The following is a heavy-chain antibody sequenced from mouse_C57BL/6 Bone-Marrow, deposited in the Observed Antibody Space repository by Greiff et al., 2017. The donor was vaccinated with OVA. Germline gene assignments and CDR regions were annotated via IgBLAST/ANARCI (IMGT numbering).Heavy chain of an antibody. CDR3: TYYYGSSWNYYAMDY. CDR1: GYTSTSYW. V-gene: IGHV1-5*01. D-gene: IGHD1-1*01. J-gene: IGHJ4*01. Sequence: VQLQQSGTVLARPGASVKMSCKTSGYTSTSYWMHWVKQRPGQGLEWIGAIYPGNSDTSSKQKFTGKAKLTAVPSASTAYMELSCLTNEDSAVYYCTYYYGSSWNYYAMDYWGQGTSVTVSS. CDR2: IYPGNSDT.